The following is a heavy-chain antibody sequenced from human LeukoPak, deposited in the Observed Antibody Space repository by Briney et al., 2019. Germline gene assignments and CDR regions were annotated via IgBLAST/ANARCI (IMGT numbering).Heavy chain of an antibody. J-gene: IGHJ4*02. CDR1: GFTFSSYS. V-gene: IGHV3-21*01. CDR2: ISSSSSYI. D-gene: IGHD3-10*01. Sequence: GGSLRLSCAASGFTFSSYSMIWVRQAPGKGLEWVSSISSSSSYIYYADSVKGRFTISRDNAKNSLYLQMNSLRAEDTAVYYCARGSRDYGSGSYPTYWGQGTLVTVSS. CDR3: ARGSRDYGSGSYPTY.